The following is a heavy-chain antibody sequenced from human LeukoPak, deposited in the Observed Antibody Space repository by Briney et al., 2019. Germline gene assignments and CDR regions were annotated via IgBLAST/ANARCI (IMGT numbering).Heavy chain of an antibody. CDR3: ARGPADLTGNLDY. J-gene: IGHJ4*02. CDR2: INPNSGGT. V-gene: IGHV1-2*06. CDR1: GYTFTGYY. D-gene: IGHD1-14*01. Sequence: ASVKVSCKASGYTFTGYYMHWVRQAPGQGLEWMGRINPNSGGTNYAQKFQGKVAMTRDTSISTAYMEMSWLGSDDTAVYYCARGPADLTGNLDYWGQGTLVAVSS.